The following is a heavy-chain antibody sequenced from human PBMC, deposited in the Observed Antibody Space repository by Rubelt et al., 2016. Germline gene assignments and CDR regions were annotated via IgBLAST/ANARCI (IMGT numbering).Heavy chain of an antibody. J-gene: IGHJ2*01. V-gene: IGHV4-34*01. CDR3: ARRRRYSGSSYWYFVL. CDR1: GGSFSGYY. CDR2: INHSGST. D-gene: IGHD1-26*01. Sequence: QVQLQQWGAGLLKPSETLSLTCAVYGGSFSGYYWSWIRQPPGKGLEWIGEINHSGSTNYNPSLKSRVTISVDTAKSQFALKLRSVTAADTAVYYCARRRRYSGSSYWYFVLWGRGTLVTVSS.